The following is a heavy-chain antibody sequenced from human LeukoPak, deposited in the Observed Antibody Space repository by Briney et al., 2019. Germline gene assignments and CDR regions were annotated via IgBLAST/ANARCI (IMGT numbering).Heavy chain of an antibody. CDR1: GYTFTGYY. CDR3: ARTFYDTLDSDAFDF. V-gene: IGHV1-2*02. J-gene: IGHJ3*01. CDR2: INPDSGGT. D-gene: IGHD2/OR15-2a*01. Sequence: ASVKVSCKASGYTFTGYYMHWVRQAPGQGLEWMGWINPDSGGTNNAQKFQGRVTMTRDTSISTAYMELSRLRSDDTAVYYCARTFYDTLDSDAFDFWGQGAMVIVSS.